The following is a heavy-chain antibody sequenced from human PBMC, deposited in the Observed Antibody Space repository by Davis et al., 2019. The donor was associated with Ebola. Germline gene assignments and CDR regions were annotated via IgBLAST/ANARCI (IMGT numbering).Heavy chain of an antibody. V-gene: IGHV1-46*01. J-gene: IGHJ4*02. CDR2: INPSGGST. CDR1: GYTFTSYY. Sequence: ASVTVSCKASGYTFTSYYMHWVRQPPGQGLEWMGIINPSGGSTSYAQKFQGRVTMTRDTSTSTVYMELSSLRSEDTAVYYCARDQVGSYGSGSYHVYWGQGTLVTVSS. CDR3: ARDQVGSYGSGSYHVY. D-gene: IGHD3-10*01.